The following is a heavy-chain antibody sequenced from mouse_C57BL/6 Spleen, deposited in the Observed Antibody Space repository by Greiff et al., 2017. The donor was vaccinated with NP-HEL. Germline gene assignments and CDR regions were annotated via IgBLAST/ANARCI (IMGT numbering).Heavy chain of an antibody. CDR3: TSGSRQDYAMDY. D-gene: IGHD1-1*01. J-gene: IGHJ4*01. V-gene: IGHV1-15*01. CDR2: IDPETGGT. Sequence: VQRVESGAELVRPGASVTLSCKASGYTFTDYEMHWVKQTPVHGLEWIGAIDPETGGTAYNQKFKGKAILTADKSSSTAYMELRSLTSEDSAVYYCTSGSRQDYAMDYWGQGTSVTVSS. CDR1: GYTFTDYE.